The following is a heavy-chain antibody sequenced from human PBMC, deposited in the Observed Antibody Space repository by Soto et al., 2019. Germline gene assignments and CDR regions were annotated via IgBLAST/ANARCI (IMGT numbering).Heavy chain of an antibody. CDR1: GGSLSSSSYY. D-gene: IGHD2-15*01. Sequence: SETLSLTCTVSGGSLSSSSYYWGWIRQPPGKGLEWIGSIYYSGSTYYNPSLKSRVTISVDTSKNQFSLKLSSVTAADTAVYYCASQDQAANFDYWRQGTLVTVSS. CDR2: IYYSGST. V-gene: IGHV4-39*01. CDR3: ASQDQAANFDY. J-gene: IGHJ4*02.